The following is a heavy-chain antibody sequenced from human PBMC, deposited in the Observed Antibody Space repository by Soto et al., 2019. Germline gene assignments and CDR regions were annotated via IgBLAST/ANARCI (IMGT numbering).Heavy chain of an antibody. D-gene: IGHD3-3*01. V-gene: IGHV1-3*01. CDR3: ARASWSGYLSYMDV. Sequence: QVQLVQSGAEVKKPGASVKVSCKASGYTFTSYAMLWVRQAPGQRLEWMGWINAGNGNTKYSQKFQGRVTITRDTSASTAYMELSSLRSEDTAVYYCARASWSGYLSYMDVWGKGTTVTVSS. J-gene: IGHJ6*03. CDR2: INAGNGNT. CDR1: GYTFTSYA.